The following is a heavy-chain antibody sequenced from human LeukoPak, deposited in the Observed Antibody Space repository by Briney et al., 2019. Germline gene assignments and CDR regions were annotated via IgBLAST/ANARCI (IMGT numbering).Heavy chain of an antibody. CDR3: ASRRPDPY. V-gene: IGHV4-4*02. CDR2: IHHTEGT. Sequence: SETLSLTCAVSGGSISTNFSWTWFRQPPGKGLKWSREIHHTEGTNSNPSLWSRVTISLDKYKNQFSLNVNAVTAAETDVYYGASRRPDPYWGQGTMVTVSS. J-gene: IGHJ4*02. CDR1: GGSISTNFS.